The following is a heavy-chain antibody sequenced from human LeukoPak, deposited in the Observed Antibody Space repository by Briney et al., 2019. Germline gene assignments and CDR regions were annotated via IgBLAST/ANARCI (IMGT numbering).Heavy chain of an antibody. CDR3: ARGYYGSGSYFYMDV. J-gene: IGHJ6*03. V-gene: IGHV1-2*06. Sequence: ASVKVSCKASGYTFTGYYMHWVRQAPGQGLEWMGRINPNSGGTNSAQKFQGRVTMTRDTSISTAYMELSRLRSDDTAVYYCARGYYGSGSYFYMDVWGKGTTVTVSS. D-gene: IGHD3-10*01. CDR1: GYTFTGYY. CDR2: INPNSGGT.